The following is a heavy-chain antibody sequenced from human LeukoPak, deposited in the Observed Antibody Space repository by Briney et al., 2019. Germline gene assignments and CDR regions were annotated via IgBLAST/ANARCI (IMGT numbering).Heavy chain of an antibody. V-gene: IGHV3-30*07. CDR3: ARDRAAATEYYYMDV. Sequence: PGGSLRLSCAASGFTFSSYAMHWVRQAPGKGLEWVAVISYDGSNKYYADSVKGRFTISRDNSKNTLYLQMNSLRAEDTAVYYCARDRAAATEYYYMDVWGKGTTVTVSS. CDR1: GFTFSSYA. CDR2: ISYDGSNK. J-gene: IGHJ6*03. D-gene: IGHD2-15*01.